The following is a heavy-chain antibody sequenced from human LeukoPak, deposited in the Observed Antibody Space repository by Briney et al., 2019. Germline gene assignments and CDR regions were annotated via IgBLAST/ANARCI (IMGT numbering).Heavy chain of an antibody. CDR2: IFGSGGSA. D-gene: IGHD2-15*01. CDR3: GKATVGYSSGRYPGWPVDY. Sequence: PGGSLRLSCAASGFTFSSYAMYWVRQAPGKGLEWVSGIFGSGGSAHYADSVKGRFTISRDNSKNTVYLQLDSLRVEDTAVYYCGKATVGYSSGRYPGWPVDYWGQGTLVTVSS. V-gene: IGHV3-23*01. J-gene: IGHJ4*02. CDR1: GFTFSSYA.